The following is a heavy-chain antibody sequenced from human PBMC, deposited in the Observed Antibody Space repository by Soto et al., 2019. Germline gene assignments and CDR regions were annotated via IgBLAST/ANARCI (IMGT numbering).Heavy chain of an antibody. CDR1: GYSFTNHY. V-gene: IGHV1-46*01. CDR3: ARDFDGTTDAFDF. Sequence: QVQLVQSGAEVTKPGASVKLSCKASGYSFTNHYMHWVRQAPGQGLEWMGIINPRSGSASYAQKFQDTVTMTRDTSTSTVYMELRSLRAEDTAVYYCARDFDGTTDAFDFWGQGTMVTVSS. J-gene: IGHJ3*01. CDR2: INPRSGSA. D-gene: IGHD1-7*01.